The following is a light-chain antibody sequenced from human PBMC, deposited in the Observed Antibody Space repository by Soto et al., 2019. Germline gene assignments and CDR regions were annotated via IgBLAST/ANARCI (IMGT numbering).Light chain of an antibody. V-gene: IGKV3-15*01. CDR2: GAS. J-gene: IGKJ4*01. CDR3: QQYNNWPRALT. CDR1: QSVSSN. Sequence: IVMTQSPATLSVSPGERATLSCRASQSVSSNLAWYQQKPGQAPRLLIYGASTRATGIPARFSGSGSGTEFTLTISSLQSEDFAVYYCQQYNNWPRALTLGGGTKVEIK.